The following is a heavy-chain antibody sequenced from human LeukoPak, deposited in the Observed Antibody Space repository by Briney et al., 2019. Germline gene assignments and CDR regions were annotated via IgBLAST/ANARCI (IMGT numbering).Heavy chain of an antibody. Sequence: SETLSLTCTVSGDSMDTHYWGWIRQTPGKGLEWIAYISYSGSFNYNPSLKSRVTTSIDTSKNQFSLVLTSVTAADTAVYYCARFVSVRTHTNSPGFDYWGQGTLVTVSS. CDR3: ARFVSVRTHTNSPGFDY. J-gene: IGHJ4*02. D-gene: IGHD2-21*01. CDR2: ISYSGSF. V-gene: IGHV4-59*11. CDR1: GDSMDTHY.